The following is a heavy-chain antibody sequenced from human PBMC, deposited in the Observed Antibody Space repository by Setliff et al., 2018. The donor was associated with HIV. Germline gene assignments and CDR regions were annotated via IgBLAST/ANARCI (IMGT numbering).Heavy chain of an antibody. CDR1: GDSISTDY. Sequence: ETLSLTCTVSGDSISTDYWTWIRQPPGKGLEWIGYIYNSASTSHNPSLKSRVTMSLDTSRDQFSLNLRSVTAADTAVYFCARLIHTGLLYFDFWGLGTLVTVSS. V-gene: IGHV4-4*09. CDR2: IYNSAST. J-gene: IGHJ4*02. CDR3: ARLIHTGLLYFDF. D-gene: IGHD2-8*02.